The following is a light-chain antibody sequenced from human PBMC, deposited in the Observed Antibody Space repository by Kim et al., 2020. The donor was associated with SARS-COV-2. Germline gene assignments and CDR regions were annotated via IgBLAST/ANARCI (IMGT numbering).Light chain of an antibody. J-gene: IGKJ4*01. CDR2: GVS. V-gene: IGKV3-15*01. Sequence: FPGERVTLSWRASQSVGISLAWYQQKPGQAPRLLIYGVSRRATDIPDRFSGSGSGTEFTLTISSLQSEDFGIYYCQQYNNWPPGVSFGGGTKLEI. CDR1: QSVGIS. CDR3: QQYNNWPPGVS.